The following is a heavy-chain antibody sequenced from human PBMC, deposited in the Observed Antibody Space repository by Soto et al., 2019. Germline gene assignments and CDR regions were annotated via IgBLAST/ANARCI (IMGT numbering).Heavy chain of an antibody. CDR2: IERDDDDK. CDR1: GFSLPSPGMC. D-gene: IGHD1-20*01. J-gene: IGHJ6*02. CDR3: ARSIRGPRRFNGMDV. V-gene: IGHV2-70*13. Sequence: SGPTLVNPTETLTLTCTFSGFSLPSPGMCVSWIRQPPGKALEWLALIERDDDDKYYSTSLKTRLTISKDTRKNQVGLTMANMDPADTGTYYCARSIRGPRRFNGMDVWGQGTTVTVSS.